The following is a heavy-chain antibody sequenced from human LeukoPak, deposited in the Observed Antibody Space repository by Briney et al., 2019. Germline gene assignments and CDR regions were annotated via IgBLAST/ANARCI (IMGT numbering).Heavy chain of an antibody. CDR2: ITERGSSKSN. J-gene: IGHJ4*02. CDR3: SPVTVRGGY. CDR1: GFTFTNAW. V-gene: IGHV3-15*01. Sequence: GGSLRLSCVTSGFTFTNAWMSWVRQAPGKGLEWVGGITERGSSKSNAYAETVYGRFTMSRDESRNTLYLQMNSLKTEDKAVYYCSPVTVRGGYWGQGTLVTVSS. D-gene: IGHD1-20*01.